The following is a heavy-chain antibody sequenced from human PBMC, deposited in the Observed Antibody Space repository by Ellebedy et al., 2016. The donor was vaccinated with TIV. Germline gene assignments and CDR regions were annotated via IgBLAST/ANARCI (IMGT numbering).Heavy chain of an antibody. Sequence: GGSLRLSXAASGFNFRTYWMSWARQAPGKGLEWVANIKPDGSERYHVDSVKGRFTISRDNAKNSLYLQMNTLGAEDTAVYYCARPYCSGVTCYSPPDYWGQGTLVTVSS. CDR2: IKPDGSER. CDR3: ARPYCSGVTCYSPPDY. J-gene: IGHJ4*02. CDR1: GFNFRTYW. D-gene: IGHD2-15*01. V-gene: IGHV3-7*01.